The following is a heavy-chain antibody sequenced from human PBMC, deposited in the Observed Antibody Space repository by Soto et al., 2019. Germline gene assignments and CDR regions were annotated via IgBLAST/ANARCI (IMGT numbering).Heavy chain of an antibody. J-gene: IGHJ6*02. V-gene: IGHV4-30-2*06. CDR2: TYQIGSA. Sequence: TLXLTCTVSGCSITSGGYSWTWIRQSPGKGLEWIGYTYQIGSAYYNPSLKSRVTISVDRSKNQFSLNLTSVTAADTAVYYCARDYYGMDVWGQGATVTVSS. CDR1: GCSITSGGYS. CDR3: ARDYYGMDV.